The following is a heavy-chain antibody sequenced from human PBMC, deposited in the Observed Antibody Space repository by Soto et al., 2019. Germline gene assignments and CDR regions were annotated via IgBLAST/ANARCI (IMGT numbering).Heavy chain of an antibody. J-gene: IGHJ4*02. CDR2: IIPILGIT. V-gene: IGHV1-69*02. D-gene: IGHD3-10*01. CDR1: GGTFSSYT. Sequence: QVQLVQSGAEVKKPGSSVKVSCKASGGTFSSYTISWVRQAPGQGLEWMGRIIPILGITNYAQKFQGRVTITXXKXTXXAYMELSSLRSEDTAVYYCASQRYYYGSGIQHFDYWGQGTLVTVSS. CDR3: ASQRYYYGSGIQHFDY.